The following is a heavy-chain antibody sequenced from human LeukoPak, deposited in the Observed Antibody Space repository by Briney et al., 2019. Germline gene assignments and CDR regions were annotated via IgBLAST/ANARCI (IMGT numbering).Heavy chain of an antibody. V-gene: IGHV4-61*09. CDR3: ARVYYSSSYDYWYFDL. Sequence: SQTLSLTCTVSGGSISSGSYYWSWIRQPAGKGLEWIGHIYTSGSTNYNPSLKSRVTISVDTSKNQFSLKLSSLTATDTAVYYCARVYYSSSYDYWYFDLWGRGTLVTVSS. D-gene: IGHD6-13*01. CDR2: IYTSGST. J-gene: IGHJ2*01. CDR1: GGSISSGSYY.